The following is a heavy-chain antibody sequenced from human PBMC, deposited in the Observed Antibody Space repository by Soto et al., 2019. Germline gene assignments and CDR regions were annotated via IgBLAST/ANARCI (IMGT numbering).Heavy chain of an antibody. J-gene: IGHJ6*02. Sequence: QVQLVQSGAEVKRPGASVKVSCKSSRYTFTDYYIHWVRLAPGQGLEWMGWINPNSGGTKFAEKFQGRNTMTRDTFTRTAYMELSRLTSDDTAVYYCARPLRGITHGMDVWGQGTTVTVSS. D-gene: IGHD1-20*01. V-gene: IGHV1-2*02. CDR2: INPNSGGT. CDR1: RYTFTDYY. CDR3: ARPLRGITHGMDV.